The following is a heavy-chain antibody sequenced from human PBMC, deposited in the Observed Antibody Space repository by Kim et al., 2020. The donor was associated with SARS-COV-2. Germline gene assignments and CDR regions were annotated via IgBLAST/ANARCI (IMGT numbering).Heavy chain of an antibody. Sequence: SETLSLTCTVSGGSISSSSYYWGWIRQPPGKGLEWIGSIYYSGSTYYNPSLKSRVTISVDTSKNQFSLKLSSVTAADTAVYYCARNSGYDRASYYFDYWGQGTLVTVSS. CDR2: IYYSGST. D-gene: IGHD5-12*01. CDR1: GGSISSSSYY. CDR3: ARNSGYDRASYYFDY. V-gene: IGHV4-39*01. J-gene: IGHJ4*02.